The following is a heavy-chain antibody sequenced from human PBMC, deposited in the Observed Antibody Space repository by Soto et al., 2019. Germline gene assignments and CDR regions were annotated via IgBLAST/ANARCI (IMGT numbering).Heavy chain of an antibody. CDR3: VSYGSGTYYSRYSFDF. CDR1: GGPISSYY. V-gene: IGHV4-59*12. CDR2: IHYSGST. D-gene: IGHD3-10*01. J-gene: IGHJ4*02. Sequence: SETLSLTCTVSGGPISSYYWSWIRQPPGKGLEWIGYIHYSGSTNYNPSLKSRVTISVDTSKNQFSLKLSSVTAADTALYYCVSYGSGTYYSRYSFDFWSQGSLVTVSS.